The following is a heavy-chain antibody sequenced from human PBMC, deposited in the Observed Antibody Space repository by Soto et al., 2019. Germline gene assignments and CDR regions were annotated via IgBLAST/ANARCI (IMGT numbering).Heavy chain of an antibody. CDR3: ARGWYGAFDI. D-gene: IGHD6-19*01. V-gene: IGHV3-74*01. J-gene: IGHJ3*02. CDR2: IDSDGSGT. Sequence: EVQPVESGGGLVQPGGSPRLSCAASGFTFSSYWMHWVRQAPGKGLVWVSHIDSDGSGTIYADSVKGRFTTSRDNAKNTLYLQMNSLRAEDTAVYYCARGWYGAFDIWGQGTMVTVSS. CDR1: GFTFSSYW.